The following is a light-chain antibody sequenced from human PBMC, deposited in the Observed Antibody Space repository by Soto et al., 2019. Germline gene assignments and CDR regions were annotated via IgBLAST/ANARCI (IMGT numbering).Light chain of an antibody. V-gene: IGKV1D-12*01. J-gene: IGKJ4*01. Sequence: DIQMTQSPSSVSASVGDRVTITCRASQDINNWLAWYQQKPGKAPKLLIYTTSSLQSGVPSRFSGSGSGTDLTLTISSLEPEEFATYYCQQANSFPLTFGGGTKVEIK. CDR2: TTS. CDR3: QQANSFPLT. CDR1: QDINNW.